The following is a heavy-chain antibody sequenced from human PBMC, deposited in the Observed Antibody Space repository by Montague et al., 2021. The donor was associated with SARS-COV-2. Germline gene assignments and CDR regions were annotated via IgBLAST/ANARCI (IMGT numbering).Heavy chain of an antibody. CDR2: IYYSGST. Sequence: SETLSLTCTVSGGPISSYYWSWIRQPPGKGLEWIGHIYYSGSTNYNPSLKSRVTISVDTSKNQFSLKLSSVTAADTAVYYCARGTAAGTAVDYWGRGTLVTVSS. CDR1: GGPISSYY. V-gene: IGHV4-59*01. D-gene: IGHD6-13*01. CDR3: ARGTAAGTAVDY. J-gene: IGHJ4*02.